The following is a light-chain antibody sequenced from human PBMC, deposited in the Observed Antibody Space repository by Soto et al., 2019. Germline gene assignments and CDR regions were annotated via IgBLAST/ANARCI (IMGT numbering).Light chain of an antibody. Sequence: QSALTQPASVSGSPGQSITISCTGTSSDVGGYKHVAWYQQYPGKAPKLIIYEVRNRPSGISSRFSGSRSGNTASLTISGLQPEDEGDYYCSAYTARSTLVFGGGTKLTVL. CDR2: EVR. CDR1: SSDVGGYKH. V-gene: IGLV2-14*01. CDR3: SAYTARSTLV. J-gene: IGLJ3*02.